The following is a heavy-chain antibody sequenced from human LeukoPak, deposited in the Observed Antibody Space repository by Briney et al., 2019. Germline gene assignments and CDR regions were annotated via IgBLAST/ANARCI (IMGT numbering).Heavy chain of an antibody. J-gene: IGHJ4*02. Sequence: GGSLRLSCAASGFTFSTYWMTWVRQTPGKGLEWVANINQGGREIYYVDSVKGRFTISRDNAKNSLYLQMNSLRADDTAVYYCAVRLVDYWGQGTLVTVPS. V-gene: IGHV3-7*01. CDR1: GFTFSTYW. CDR2: INQGGREI. CDR3: AVRLVDY. D-gene: IGHD2-21*01.